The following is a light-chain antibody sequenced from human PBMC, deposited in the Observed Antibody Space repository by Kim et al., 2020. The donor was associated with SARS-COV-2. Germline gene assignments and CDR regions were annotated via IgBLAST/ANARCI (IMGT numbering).Light chain of an antibody. V-gene: IGKV3-11*01. Sequence: PGEVAPLYRTASHNIGINLAWYQPTSSKAPRILIYDAAIRATGIPDKSSGSASGTDLTLTISSLDPEDFAIYFCQQHSKWPPAPSFVGGSKVDIK. J-gene: IGKJ4*01. CDR2: DAA. CDR1: HNIGIN. CDR3: QQHSKWPPAPS.